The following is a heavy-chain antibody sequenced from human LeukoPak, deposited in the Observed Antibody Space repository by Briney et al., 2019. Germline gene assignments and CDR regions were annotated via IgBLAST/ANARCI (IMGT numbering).Heavy chain of an antibody. CDR1: GSTFTSYF. J-gene: IGHJ4*02. V-gene: IGHV1-46*01. CDR3: TLFDYGDYDY. CDR2: IKPSGGST. D-gene: IGHD4-17*01. Sequence: ASVKVACKASGSTFTSYFMHWVRQAPGQGLDWMGIIKPSGGSTNYAQKFQGRVTMTTDTSTSTFYMELSSLRSEDTAVYYCTLFDYGDYDYWGQGILVTVSS.